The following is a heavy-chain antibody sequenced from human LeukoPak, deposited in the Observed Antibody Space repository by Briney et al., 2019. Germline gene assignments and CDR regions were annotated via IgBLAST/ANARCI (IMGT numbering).Heavy chain of an antibody. Sequence: GGSLRLSCAASGFTFSSYSMNWVRQAPGKGLEWVSSISSSSSYIYYADSVKGRFTISRDNAKNSLYLQMNGLRAEDTAVYYCARTASGYSSGWYKGPAFDIWGQGTMVTVSS. CDR3: ARTASGYSSGWYKGPAFDI. CDR1: GFTFSSYS. V-gene: IGHV3-21*01. J-gene: IGHJ3*02. CDR2: ISSSSSYI. D-gene: IGHD6-19*01.